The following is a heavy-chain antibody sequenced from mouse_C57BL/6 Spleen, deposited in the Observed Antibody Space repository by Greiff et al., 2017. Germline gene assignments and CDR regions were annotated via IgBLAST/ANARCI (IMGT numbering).Heavy chain of an antibody. D-gene: IGHD1-1*01. V-gene: IGHV1-54*01. Sequence: VQLQQSGAELVRPGTSVKVSCKASGYAFTNYLIEWVKQRPGQGLEWIGVINPGSGGTNYNEKFKGKATLTADKSSSTAYMQLSSLTSEDSAVYFCARRIYYGSSSYAMDYWGQGTSVTVSS. J-gene: IGHJ4*01. CDR2: INPGSGGT. CDR3: ARRIYYGSSSYAMDY. CDR1: GYAFTNYL.